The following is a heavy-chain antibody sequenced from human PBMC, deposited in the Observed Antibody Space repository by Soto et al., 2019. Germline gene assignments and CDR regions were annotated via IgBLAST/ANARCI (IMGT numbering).Heavy chain of an antibody. Sequence: QVQLVESGGGVVQPGRSLRLSCAASGFTFSSYGMHWVRQAPGKGLEWVAVISYDGSNKYYADSVKGRFTISRDNSKNTLYLQMNSMRAEDTAVYYRAKDRDSSGWYTVGGNDYWGQGTLVTVSS. J-gene: IGHJ4*02. D-gene: IGHD6-19*01. V-gene: IGHV3-30*18. CDR2: ISYDGSNK. CDR3: AKDRDSSGWYTVGGNDY. CDR1: GFTFSSYG.